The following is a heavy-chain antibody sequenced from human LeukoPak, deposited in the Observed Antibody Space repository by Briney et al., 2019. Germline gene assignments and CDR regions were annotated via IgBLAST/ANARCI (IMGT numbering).Heavy chain of an antibody. D-gene: IGHD1-1*01. V-gene: IGHV3-48*03. CDR3: ARMATSHSHYMDV. J-gene: IGHJ6*03. Sequence: PGGSLGLSCAASGFTFSSYEMNWVRQAPGKGLEWVSYISSSGSTIYYADSVKGRFTISRDNAKNSLYLQMNSLRAEDTAVYYCARMATSHSHYMDVWGKGTTVTISS. CDR1: GFTFSSYE. CDR2: ISSSGSTI.